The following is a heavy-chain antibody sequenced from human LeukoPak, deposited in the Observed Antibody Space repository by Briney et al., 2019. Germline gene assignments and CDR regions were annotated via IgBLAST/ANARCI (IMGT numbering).Heavy chain of an antibody. CDR2: INPNSGGT. Sequence: ASVKVSCKASGYTFTGYYMHWVRQAPGQGLEWMGWINPNSGGTNYAQKFQSRVTMTRDTSISTAYMELSRLRSDDTAVYYCARGGITAVVPAAHDYWGQGTPVTVSS. J-gene: IGHJ4*02. V-gene: IGHV1-2*02. CDR3: ARGGITAVVPAAHDY. CDR1: GYTFTGYY. D-gene: IGHD2-2*01.